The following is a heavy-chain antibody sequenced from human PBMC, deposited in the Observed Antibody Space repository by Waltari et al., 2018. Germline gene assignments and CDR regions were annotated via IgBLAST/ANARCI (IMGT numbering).Heavy chain of an antibody. CDR1: GFTFSSYS. CDR2: ITASGGAI. Sequence: EVQLVESGGGLVQPGGSLRLSCAASGFTFSSYSMNWVRQAPGKGLEWISYITASGGAIYYADSVKGRFSISRDGAKKSLYLQMNSLRAEDTAVYYCARGTPGFFDIWGRGTMVTVSS. V-gene: IGHV3-48*04. J-gene: IGHJ3*02. CDR3: ARGTPGFFDI. D-gene: IGHD3-10*01.